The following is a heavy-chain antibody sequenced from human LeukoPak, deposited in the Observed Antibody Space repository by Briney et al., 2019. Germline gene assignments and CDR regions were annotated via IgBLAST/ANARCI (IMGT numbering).Heavy chain of an antibody. J-gene: IGHJ6*03. V-gene: IGHV3-21*01. CDR1: GFTFSSYS. D-gene: IGHD4-17*01. CDR3: ARDQTTGPSHYYYYMDV. Sequence: PGGSLRLSCAASGFTFSSYSMNWVRQAPWKGLEWVSSIVSDGTYIYYADSVEGRFSISRDDAKNSLYLQMNSLRAEDTAVYFCARDQTTGPSHYYYYMDVWGKGTTVTVSS. CDR2: IVSDGTYI.